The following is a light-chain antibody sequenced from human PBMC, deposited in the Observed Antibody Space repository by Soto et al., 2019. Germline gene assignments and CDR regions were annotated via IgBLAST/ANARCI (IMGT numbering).Light chain of an antibody. CDR2: DGS. CDR1: SSVVGSHNL. V-gene: IGLV2-23*01. Sequence: QSALTQPASVSGSPGQPITISCPGTSSVVGSHNLVSWYRQYPGKAPKLMIYDGSERPSGVSNRFSASKSGNTASLTISGLQAEDEADYYCWSYAGADTWVFGGGTKLTVL. CDR3: WSYAGADTWV. J-gene: IGLJ3*02.